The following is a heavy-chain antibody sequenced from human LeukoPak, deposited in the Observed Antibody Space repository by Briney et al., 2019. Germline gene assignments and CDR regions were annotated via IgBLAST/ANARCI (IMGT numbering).Heavy chain of an antibody. D-gene: IGHD2-15*01. CDR3: ARGADKGPPGYCSGGSCPYYYYYYMDV. CDR1: GGSISSSSYY. J-gene: IGHJ6*03. CDR2: IYYSGST. V-gene: IGHV4-39*07. Sequence: TSETLSLTCTVSGGSISSSSYYWGWIRQPPGKGLEWIGSIYYSGSTNYNPSLKSRVTISVDTSKNQFSLKLSSVTAADTAVYYCARGADKGPPGYCSGGSCPYYYYYYMDVWGKGTTVTVSS.